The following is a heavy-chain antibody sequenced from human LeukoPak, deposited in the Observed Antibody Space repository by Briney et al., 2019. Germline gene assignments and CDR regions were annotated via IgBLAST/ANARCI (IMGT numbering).Heavy chain of an antibody. D-gene: IGHD1-26*01. CDR1: GYTFTGYY. CDR3: ARVLVLDSGSYYGY. V-gene: IGHV1-2*02. Sequence: ASVKVSCKASGYTFTGYYMHWVRQAPGQGLEWMGWINPNSGGTNYAQKFQGRVTMTRDTSINTAYMELSRLRSDDTAVYYCARVLVLDSGSYYGYWGQGTLVTVSS. CDR2: INPNSGGT. J-gene: IGHJ4*02.